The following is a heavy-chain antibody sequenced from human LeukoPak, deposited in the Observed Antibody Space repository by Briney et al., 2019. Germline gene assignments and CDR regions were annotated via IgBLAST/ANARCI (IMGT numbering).Heavy chain of an antibody. CDR2: IYSGAGST. J-gene: IGHJ4*02. Sequence: GGSLRLSCAASGFTVSSSYMSWVRQAPEKGLEWVSVIYSGAGSTHYADSVKGRFTISGDNAKNSLYLQMNSLRAEDTALYYCAREFGGGNGDFDYWGQGTLVTVSS. V-gene: IGHV3-53*05. CDR1: GFTVSSSY. D-gene: IGHD4-23*01. CDR3: AREFGGGNGDFDY.